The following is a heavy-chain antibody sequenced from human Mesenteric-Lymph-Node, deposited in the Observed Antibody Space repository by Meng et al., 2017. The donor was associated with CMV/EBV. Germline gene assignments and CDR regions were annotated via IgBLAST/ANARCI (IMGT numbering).Heavy chain of an antibody. CDR1: GYTFTSYA. V-gene: IGHV7-4-1*02. D-gene: IGHD6-13*01. CDR3: ARALQVTSSWYYFDY. J-gene: IGHJ4*02. Sequence: SGYTFTSYAMNWGRQAPGQGLEWMGWINTNTGNPTYAQGFTGRFVFSLDTSVSTAYLQISSLKAEDTAVYYCARALQVTSSWYYFDYWGQGTLVTVSS. CDR2: INTNTGNP.